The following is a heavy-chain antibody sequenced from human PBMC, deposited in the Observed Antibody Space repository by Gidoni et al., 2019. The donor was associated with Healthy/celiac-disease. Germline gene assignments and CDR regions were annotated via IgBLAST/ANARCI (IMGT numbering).Heavy chain of an antibody. D-gene: IGHD5-18*01. J-gene: IGHJ4*02. V-gene: IGHV1-69*19. CDR1: GGTFSSYA. Sequence: QVQLVQSGAEVKKPGSSVKVSCKAYGGTFSSYAISWVRQAPGQGLAWMGGIIPIFSTANYAQKFHGRVTITADESTSTAYMELSSLRSEDTAVYYCARDVDTAMAPGYWGQGTLVTVSS. CDR3: ARDVDTAMAPGY. CDR2: IIPIFSTA.